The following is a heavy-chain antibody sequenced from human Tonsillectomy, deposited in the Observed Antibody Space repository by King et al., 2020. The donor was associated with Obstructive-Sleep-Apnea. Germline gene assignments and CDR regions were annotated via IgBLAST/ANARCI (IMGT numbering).Heavy chain of an antibody. D-gene: IGHD1-26*01. V-gene: IGHV3-23*04. J-gene: IGHJ3*02. Sequence: VQLVESGGGLVQPGGSLRLSCAASGFTFTNYVMSWVRQAPGKGLQWVSGISGSGGSTYYADSVKGRFTISRDNSKNTLYLQMNSLRAADTAVYYCAKDRLVGTQDAFDIWGQGTMVTVSS. CDR2: ISGSGGST. CDR3: AKDRLVGTQDAFDI. CDR1: GFTFTNYV.